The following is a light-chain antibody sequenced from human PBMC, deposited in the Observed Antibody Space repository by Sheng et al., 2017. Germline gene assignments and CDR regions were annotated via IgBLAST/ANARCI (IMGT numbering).Light chain of an antibody. Sequence: QSALTQPPSASGSPGQSVTISCTGTSSDVGSYDHVSWYQHHPGKAPKLMIYEVNKRPSGVPDRFSASKSDSTASLTVSGLQAEDEADYYCSSYAGNNIWVFGGGTKLTVL. CDR2: EVN. J-gene: IGLJ3*02. CDR1: SSDVGSYDH. V-gene: IGLV2-8*01. CDR3: SSYAGNNIWV.